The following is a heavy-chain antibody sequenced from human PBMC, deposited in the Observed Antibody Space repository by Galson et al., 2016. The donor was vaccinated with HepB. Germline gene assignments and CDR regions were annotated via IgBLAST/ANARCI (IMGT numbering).Heavy chain of an antibody. J-gene: IGHJ6*02. CDR1: GFFFSNYG. Sequence: SLRLSCAASGFFFSNYGMHWVRQAPGKALAWVAVVSYDGYSKYYADSVKGRSTISRDNSKTTMYLQMNSLRVEDTAVYYCAKDVYTSGSEYGMDVWGQGTTVTVSS. CDR3: AKDVYTSGSEYGMDV. V-gene: IGHV3-30*18. CDR2: VSYDGYSK. D-gene: IGHD3-10*01.